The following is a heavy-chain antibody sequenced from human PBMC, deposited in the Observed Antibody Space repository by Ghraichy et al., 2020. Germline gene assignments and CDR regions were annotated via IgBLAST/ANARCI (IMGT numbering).Heavy chain of an antibody. CDR1: GGSISSYY. D-gene: IGHD3-3*01. Sequence: SETLSLTCTVSGGSISSYYWSWIRQPPGKGLEWIGYIYYSGSTNYNPSLKSRVTISVDTSKNQFSLKLSSVTAADTAVYYCARAHFGVRGNYPGIYYYYGMDVWGQGTTVTVSS. CDR3: ARAHFGVRGNYPGIYYYYGMDV. CDR2: IYYSGST. V-gene: IGHV4-59*01. J-gene: IGHJ6*02.